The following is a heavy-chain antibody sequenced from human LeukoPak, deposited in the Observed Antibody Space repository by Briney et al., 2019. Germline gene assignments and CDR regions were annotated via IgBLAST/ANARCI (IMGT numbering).Heavy chain of an antibody. D-gene: IGHD6-19*01. CDR2: IYYSGST. Sequence: SETLSLTCTVSGGSISSYYWSWIRQPPGKGLEWIGYIYYSGSTNYNPSLKSRVTISVGTSKNQFSLKLSSVTAADTAVYYCARVGYSSGWYFFDSWGQGTLVTVSS. CDR3: ARVGYSSGWYFFDS. V-gene: IGHV4-59*01. J-gene: IGHJ4*02. CDR1: GGSISSYY.